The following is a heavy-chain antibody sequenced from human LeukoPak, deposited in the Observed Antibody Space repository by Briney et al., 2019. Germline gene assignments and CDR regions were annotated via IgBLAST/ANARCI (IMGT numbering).Heavy chain of an antibody. CDR2: IRYDGSNK. Sequence: GGSLRLSCAASGFTFSSYGMHWVRQAPGKGLEWVAFIRYDGSNKYYADSVKGRFTISRDNAKNSLYLQMNSLRAEDTAVYYCRGSVAGTVNFDYWGQGTLVTVSS. CDR1: GFTFSSYG. V-gene: IGHV3-30*02. D-gene: IGHD6-19*01. J-gene: IGHJ4*02. CDR3: RGSVAGTVNFDY.